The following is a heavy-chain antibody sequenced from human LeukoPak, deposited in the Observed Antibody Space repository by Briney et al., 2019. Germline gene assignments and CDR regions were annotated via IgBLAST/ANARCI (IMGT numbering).Heavy chain of an antibody. Sequence: GGSLRLSCAASGFTVSSYSMNWVRQAPGKGLEWASSISSSSSYIYYADSVKGRFTISRDNSKNTLYLQMNNLRAEDTAIYYCAKAANYDILTGYYLDYWGQGTLVTVSS. CDR2: ISSSSSYI. V-gene: IGHV3-21*04. D-gene: IGHD3-9*01. CDR3: AKAANYDILTGYYLDY. J-gene: IGHJ4*02. CDR1: GFTVSSYS.